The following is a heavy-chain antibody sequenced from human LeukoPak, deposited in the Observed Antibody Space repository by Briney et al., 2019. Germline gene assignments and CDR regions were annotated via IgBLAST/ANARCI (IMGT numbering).Heavy chain of an antibody. CDR2: IIPIFGTA. D-gene: IGHD5-12*01. CDR3: ARDFDIVATKYYYYYMDV. J-gene: IGHJ6*03. Sequence: ASVKVSCKASGGTFSSYVINWVRQAPGQGLEWMGGIIPIFGTANYAQKFQGRVTITADKSTSTAYMELSSLRSDDTAVYYCARDFDIVATKYYYYYMDVWGKGTTVTVSS. V-gene: IGHV1-69*06. CDR1: GGTFSSYV.